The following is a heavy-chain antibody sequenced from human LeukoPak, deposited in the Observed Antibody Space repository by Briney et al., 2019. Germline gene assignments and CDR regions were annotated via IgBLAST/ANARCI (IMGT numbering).Heavy chain of an antibody. J-gene: IGHJ6*02. D-gene: IGHD3-10*01. CDR2: ISGSGGST. V-gene: IGHV3-23*01. CDR1: GFTFSSYA. Sequence: PGGSLRLSCAASGFTFSSYAMSWVRQAPGKGLEWVSAISGSGGSTYYADSVKGRFTISRDNSKNTLYLQMNSLRAEDTAVYYCAKGLYGSGSYFYYYGMDVWGQGTTVTVSS. CDR3: AKGLYGSGSYFYYYGMDV.